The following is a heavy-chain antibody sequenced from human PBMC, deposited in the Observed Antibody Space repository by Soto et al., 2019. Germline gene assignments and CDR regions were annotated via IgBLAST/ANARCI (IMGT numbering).Heavy chain of an antibody. Sequence: EVQLVESGGGLVQPGRSLRLSCTASGFTFGDYAMSWFRQAPGKGLEWVGFIRSKAYGGTTEYAASVKGRFTISRDDSKSIAYLQMNSLKTEDTAVYYCTNGAVAGTPNYWGQGTLVTVSS. V-gene: IGHV3-49*03. J-gene: IGHJ4*02. CDR1: GFTFGDYA. CDR3: TNGAVAGTPNY. D-gene: IGHD6-19*01. CDR2: IRSKAYGGTT.